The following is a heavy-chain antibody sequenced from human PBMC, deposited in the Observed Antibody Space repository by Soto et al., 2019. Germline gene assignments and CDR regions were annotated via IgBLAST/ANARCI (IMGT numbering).Heavy chain of an antibody. D-gene: IGHD5-12*01. CDR1: GGTFSSNT. Sequence: QVQLVQSGAEVKKPGSSVKVSCKASGGTFSSNTISWVRQAPGQGLEWMGRIIPVVGVAKYAQKFQGSVTITADKSTSTAYLELSSLRSEDTAVYYCARDGRLNYIDVWGKGTTVTVSS. J-gene: IGHJ6*03. V-gene: IGHV1-69*08. CDR3: ARDGRLNYIDV. CDR2: IIPVVGVA.